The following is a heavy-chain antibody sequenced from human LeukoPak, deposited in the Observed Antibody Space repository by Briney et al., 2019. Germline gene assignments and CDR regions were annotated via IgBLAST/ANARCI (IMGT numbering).Heavy chain of an antibody. D-gene: IGHD3-3*01. V-gene: IGHV3-30*03. J-gene: IGHJ4*02. CDR2: ISYDGSNK. CDR1: GFTFSSYG. Sequence: PGGSLRLSCAASGFTFSSYGMHWVRQAPGKGLEWVAVISYDGSNKYYADSVKGRFTISRDNSKSTMYLQMNSLRAEDTAVYYCVTESGSFYDFWSDYHFDYWGQGTLVTVSS. CDR3: VTESGSFYDFWSDYHFDY.